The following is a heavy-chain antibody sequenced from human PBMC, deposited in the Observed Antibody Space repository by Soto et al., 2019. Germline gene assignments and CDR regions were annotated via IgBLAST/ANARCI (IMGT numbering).Heavy chain of an antibody. CDR3: ARSPNTYDFWSGYYLPWYMDV. J-gene: IGHJ6*03. V-gene: IGHV1-8*01. Sequence: ASVKVSCKASGYTFTSYDINWVRQATGQGLEWMGWMNPNSGNTGYAQKFQGRVTMTRNTSISTAYMELSSLRSEDTAVYYCARSPNTYDFWSGYYLPWYMDVWGKGTTVTVSS. CDR2: MNPNSGNT. CDR1: GYTFTSYD. D-gene: IGHD3-3*01.